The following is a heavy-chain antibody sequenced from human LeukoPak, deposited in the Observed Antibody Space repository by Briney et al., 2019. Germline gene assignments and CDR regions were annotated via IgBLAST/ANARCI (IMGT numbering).Heavy chain of an antibody. CDR2: TNHSGST. J-gene: IGHJ4*02. CDR3: ARGSRGSSGWYVDYFDY. V-gene: IGHV4-34*01. D-gene: IGHD6-19*01. CDR1: GGSFSGYY. Sequence: SETLSLTCAVYGGSFSGYYWSWIRQPPGKGLEWIGETNHSGSTNYNPSLKSRVTISVDTSKNQFSLKLSSVTAADTAVYYCARGSRGSSGWYVDYFDYWGQGTLVTVSS.